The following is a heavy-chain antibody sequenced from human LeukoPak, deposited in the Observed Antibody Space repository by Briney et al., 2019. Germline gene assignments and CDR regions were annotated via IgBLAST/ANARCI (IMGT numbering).Heavy chain of an antibody. CDR2: IYCSGRT. Sequence: SETLSLPSSVSCGSIISYYWSCIRRPPGKGREWIGYIYCSGRTNYNPSHRSRVTISVDTSKNQFSLKLSSVTAADTAVYYCARARCSSCSFDYWGQGTLVTVSS. J-gene: IGHJ4*02. V-gene: IGHV4-59*01. CDR3: ARARCSSCSFDY. D-gene: IGHD6-13*01. CDR1: CGSIISYY.